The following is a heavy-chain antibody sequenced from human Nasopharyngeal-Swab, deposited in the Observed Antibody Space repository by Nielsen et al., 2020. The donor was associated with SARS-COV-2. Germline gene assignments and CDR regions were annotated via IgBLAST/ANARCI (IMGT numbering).Heavy chain of an antibody. CDR2: INTNTGNP. D-gene: IGHD6-13*01. CDR1: GYTFTSNV. V-gene: IGHV7-4-1*02. CDR3: ARDVRFSSVDGTSYNGMDV. J-gene: IGHJ6*02. Sequence: ASVTVSCKASGYTFTSNVLNWVRQAPGQGLEWMGWINTNTGNPTYAQGFTGRYVFSLDTSVSTAYLQISSLDAEDTAVYYCARDVRFSSVDGTSYNGMDVWGQGTTVTVSS.